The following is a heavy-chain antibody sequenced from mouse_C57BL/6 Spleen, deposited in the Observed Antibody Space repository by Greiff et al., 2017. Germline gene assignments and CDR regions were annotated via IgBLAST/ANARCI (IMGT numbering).Heavy chain of an antibody. V-gene: IGHV5-6*01. J-gene: IGHJ2*01. Sequence: EVMLVESGGDLVKPGGSLKLSCAASGFTFSSYGMSWVRQTPDKRLEWVATISSGGSYTYYPDSVKGRFTISRDNAKNTLYLQMSSLKSEDTAMYYCARLGYWDAYFDYWGQGTTLTVSS. CDR1: GFTFSSYG. CDR3: ARLGYWDAYFDY. CDR2: ISSGGSYT. D-gene: IGHD4-1*01.